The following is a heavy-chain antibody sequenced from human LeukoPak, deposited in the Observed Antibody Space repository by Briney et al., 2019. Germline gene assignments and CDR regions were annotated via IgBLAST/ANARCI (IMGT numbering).Heavy chain of an antibody. CDR2: ISSSSSYI. CDR3: ARDPSYCSSTSCPPTIAFDI. D-gene: IGHD2-2*01. CDR1: GFTFSSYS. Sequence: GGSLRLSCAASGFTFSSYSMNWVRQAPGKGLEWVSSISSSSSYIYYADSVKGRFTISRDNAKNSLYLQMNSLRAEDTAVYYCARDPSYCSSTSCPPTIAFDIWGQGTMVTVSS. J-gene: IGHJ3*02. V-gene: IGHV3-21*01.